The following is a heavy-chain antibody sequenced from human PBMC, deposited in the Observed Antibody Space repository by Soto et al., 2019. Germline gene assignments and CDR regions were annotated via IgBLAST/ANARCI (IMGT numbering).Heavy chain of an antibody. Sequence: PGGSLRLSCAASGFTFSSYWMHWVRQAPGKGLVWVSRINSDGSSTSYADSVKGRFTISRDNAKNTLYLQMNSLRAEDTAVYYCARDFSPRHPRYDFWSGYYQDYYMDVWGKGTTVTVSS. V-gene: IGHV3-74*01. J-gene: IGHJ6*03. CDR2: INSDGSST. CDR1: GFTFSSYW. D-gene: IGHD3-3*01. CDR3: ARDFSPRHPRYDFWSGYYQDYYMDV.